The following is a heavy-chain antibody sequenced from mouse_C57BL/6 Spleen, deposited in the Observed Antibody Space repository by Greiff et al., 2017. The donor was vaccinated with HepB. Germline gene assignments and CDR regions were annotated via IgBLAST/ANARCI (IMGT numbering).Heavy chain of an antibody. D-gene: IGHD3-1*01. CDR1: GYSFTGYY. J-gene: IGHJ2*01. V-gene: IGHV1-42*01. CDR3: ARSGDEDYFDY. Sequence: VQLQQSGPELVKPGASVKISCKASGYSFTGYYMNWVKQSPEKSLEWIGEINPSTGGTTYNQKFKAKATLTVDKSSSTAYMQLKSLTSEDSAVYYCARSGDEDYFDYWGQGTTLTVSS. CDR2: INPSTGGT.